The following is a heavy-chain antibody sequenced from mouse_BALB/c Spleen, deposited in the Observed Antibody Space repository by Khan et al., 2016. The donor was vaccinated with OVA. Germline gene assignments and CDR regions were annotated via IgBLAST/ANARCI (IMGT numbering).Heavy chain of an antibody. CDR1: GYSITSEYA. Sequence: EVQLQESGPGLVKPSQSLSLTCTVTGYSITSEYAWNWIRQFPGNKLECMGYLNYSGNTRFNPSLKSQTSITRDTSKNQFFIPLNSVTTEDTATYSGERKDYYDYDPFPYWGQGTLVTVSA. D-gene: IGHD2-4*01. J-gene: IGHJ3*01. V-gene: IGHV3-2*02. CDR3: ERKDYYDYDPFPY. CDR2: LNYSGNT.